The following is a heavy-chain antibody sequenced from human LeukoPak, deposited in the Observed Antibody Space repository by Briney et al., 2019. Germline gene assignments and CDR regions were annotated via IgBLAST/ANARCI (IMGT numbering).Heavy chain of an antibody. CDR2: FDPEDGET. CDR3: ATVGEGYDFWSGYYYFDY. Sequence: ASVKVSCKVSGYTLTELSMHWVRQAPGKGLEWMGGFDPEDGETIYAQKFQGRVTMTEDTSTDTAYMELSSLGSEDTAVYYCATVGEGYDFWSGYYYFDYWGQGTLVTVSS. CDR1: GYTLTELS. D-gene: IGHD3-3*01. J-gene: IGHJ4*02. V-gene: IGHV1-24*01.